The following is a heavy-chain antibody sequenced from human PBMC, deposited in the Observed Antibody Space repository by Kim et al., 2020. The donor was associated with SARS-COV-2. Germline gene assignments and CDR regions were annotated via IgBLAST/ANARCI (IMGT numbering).Heavy chain of an antibody. D-gene: IGHD2-21*01. CDR3: ARRGENFYALDY. J-gene: IGHJ4*02. Sequence: DTRYSPSFEGQVVLYVDKSTNTAYLQWSSMKASDTAVYFCARRGENFYALDYWGQGTLVTVSS. CDR2: DT. V-gene: IGHV5-51*01.